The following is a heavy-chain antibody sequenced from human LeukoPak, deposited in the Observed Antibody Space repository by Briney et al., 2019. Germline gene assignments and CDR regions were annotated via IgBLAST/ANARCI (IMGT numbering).Heavy chain of an antibody. J-gene: IGHJ4*02. Sequence: GGSLRLSCAASGFTFGGSAMHWVRQASGKGLEWVGRIRSKANSYATAYAASVKGRFTISRDDSKNTAYLQMNSLKTEDTAVYYCTRRPDYDFWSGYYDYWGQGTLVTVSS. CDR3: TRRPDYDFWSGYYDY. CDR2: IRSKANSYAT. CDR1: GFTFGGSA. D-gene: IGHD3-3*01. V-gene: IGHV3-73*01.